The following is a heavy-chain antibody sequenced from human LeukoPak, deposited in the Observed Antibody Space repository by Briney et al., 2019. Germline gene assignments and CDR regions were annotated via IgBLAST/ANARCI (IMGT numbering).Heavy chain of an antibody. D-gene: IGHD4-17*01. J-gene: IGHJ5*02. Sequence: GSLRLSCAASGFTVSSNYMSWVRQAPGKGLEWVSVIYSGGSTYYADSVKGRFTISRDNSKNTLYLQMNSLRAEDTAVYYCARTATTFWFDPWGQGTLVTVSS. CDR3: ARTATTFWFDP. CDR1: GFTVSSNY. CDR2: IYSGGST. V-gene: IGHV3-66*01.